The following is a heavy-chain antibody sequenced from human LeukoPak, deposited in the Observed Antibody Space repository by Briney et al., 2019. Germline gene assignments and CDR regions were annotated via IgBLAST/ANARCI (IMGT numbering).Heavy chain of an antibody. J-gene: IGHJ4*02. D-gene: IGHD2-21*01. CDR3: AFLRGFDY. V-gene: IGHV3-30*03. Sequence: GRSLRLSCAASGFTFSSYGMHWVRQAPGKGLEWVAVISYDGSNKYYADSVKGRFTISRDNSKNTLYLQMNSLRAEDTAVYYCAFLRGFDYWGQGTLVTVSS. CDR2: ISYDGSNK. CDR1: GFTFSSYG.